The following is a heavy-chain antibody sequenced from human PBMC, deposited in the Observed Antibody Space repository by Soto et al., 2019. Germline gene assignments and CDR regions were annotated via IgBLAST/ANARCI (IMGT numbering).Heavy chain of an antibody. CDR2: INHSGST. J-gene: IGHJ6*02. D-gene: IGHD2-21*02. CDR1: GGSFSGYY. Sequence: SETLSLTCAVYGGSFSGYYWSWIRQPPGKGLEWIGEINHSGSTNYNPSLKSRVTISVDTSKNQFSLKLSSVTAADTAVYYCARGLSRAYCGGDCYQYYYYCSGRDVWGQGTTGSVS. CDR3: ARGLSRAYCGGDCYQYYYYCSGRDV. V-gene: IGHV4-34*01.